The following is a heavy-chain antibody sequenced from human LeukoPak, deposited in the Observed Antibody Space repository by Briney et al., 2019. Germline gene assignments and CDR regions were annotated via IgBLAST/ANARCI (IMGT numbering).Heavy chain of an antibody. V-gene: IGHV3-20*04. CDR1: GFTSDDYG. J-gene: IGHJ1*01. D-gene: IGHD3-22*01. CDR2: INWNGDST. CDR3: ARDLGYYDSSGYYRGAEYFQH. Sequence: PGGSLRLSCAASGFTSDDYGMSWGRQAPGKGLEWVSGINWNGDSTGYADSVKGRFTISRDNAKNSLYLQMNSLRAEDTALYYCARDLGYYDSSGYYRGAEYFQHWGQGTLVTVSS.